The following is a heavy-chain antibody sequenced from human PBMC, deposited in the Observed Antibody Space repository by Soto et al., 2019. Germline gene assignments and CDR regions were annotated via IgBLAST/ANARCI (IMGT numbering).Heavy chain of an antibody. CDR2: IVDGSGIT. CDR1: GFTFSSSA. CDR3: ASDNIADGE. J-gene: IGHJ4*02. D-gene: IGHD4-17*01. V-gene: IGHV1-58*01. Sequence: QMQLVQSGPEVKKPGTSVKVSCKAAGFTFSSSAVQWVRQARGQRLEWIVCIVDGSGITNYAQRFQERVTITRDMPTSTAYRELSSRRSEDTAVYYCASDNIADGEWGQGTLVTVCS.